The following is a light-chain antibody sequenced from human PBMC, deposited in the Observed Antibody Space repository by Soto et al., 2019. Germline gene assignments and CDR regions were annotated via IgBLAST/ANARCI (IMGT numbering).Light chain of an antibody. V-gene: IGKV3-20*01. CDR1: QSVDSNY. CDR2: LAA. CDR3: QQYGSPPFT. Sequence: EIVLTQSPGTLSLSPGEGATLSCRASQSVDSNYLAWFQQKPGQAPRLLMFLAASRAAGVPDRFSGSGSGTDFTLTISRLEPEDFAVYYCQQYGSPPFTFGPWTKVDIK. J-gene: IGKJ3*01.